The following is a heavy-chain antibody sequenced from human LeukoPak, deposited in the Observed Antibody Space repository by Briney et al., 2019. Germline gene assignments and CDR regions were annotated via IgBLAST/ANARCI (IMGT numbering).Heavy chain of an antibody. CDR2: IYPGDSDT. Sequence: GEALKISCKGSGYSFTSYWIGWVRQMPGKGVEGMGIIYPGDSDTRYSPSFQGQVTISADKSISTAYLQWSSLKASDTAMYYCARSQLELRGGYFDYWGQGTLVTVSS. D-gene: IGHD1-7*01. CDR1: GYSFTSYW. V-gene: IGHV5-51*01. CDR3: ARSQLELRGGYFDY. J-gene: IGHJ4*02.